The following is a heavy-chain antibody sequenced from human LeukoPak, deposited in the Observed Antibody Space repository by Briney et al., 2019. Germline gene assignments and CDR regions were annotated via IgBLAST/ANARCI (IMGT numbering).Heavy chain of an antibody. V-gene: IGHV1-2*02. Sequence: ASVKVSCKASGYTFTGYYMHWVRQAPGQGLEWMGWINPNSGGTNYAQKFQGRVTMTRDTSISTAYMELSRLTSDDTAVYYCARVNGATMALIDYWGQGTLVTVSS. J-gene: IGHJ4*02. CDR2: INPNSGGT. CDR3: ARVNGATMALIDY. D-gene: IGHD3-10*01. CDR1: GYTFTGYY.